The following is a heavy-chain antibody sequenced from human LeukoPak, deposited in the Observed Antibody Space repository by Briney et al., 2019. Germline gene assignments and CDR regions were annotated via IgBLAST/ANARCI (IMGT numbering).Heavy chain of an antibody. Sequence: GGSLRLSCAASGFTVSSNYMSWVRQAPGKGLEWVSVISGSADSTYYADSVKGRFTISRDNSKNTLYLQMNSLRVEDTAVYYCARAQYCSGGSCYPRYFDYWGQGTLVTVSS. V-gene: IGHV3-23*01. J-gene: IGHJ4*02. D-gene: IGHD2-15*01. CDR2: ISGSADST. CDR1: GFTVSSNY. CDR3: ARAQYCSGGSCYPRYFDY.